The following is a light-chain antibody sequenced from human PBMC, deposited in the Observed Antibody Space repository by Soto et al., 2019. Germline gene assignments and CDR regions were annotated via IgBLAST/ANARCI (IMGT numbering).Light chain of an antibody. CDR3: QQYEDYPLT. CDR1: QDINNR. Sequence: DIHMTQSPSSLSASVGDRVIITCRASQDINNRSGWYQQKPEKARKSLIYRASNLQSGVPSRFIGSGSGTEFTLTINNLQPEDFATYFCQQYEDYPLTFGGGTRVDIK. V-gene: IGKV1D-16*01. J-gene: IGKJ4*01. CDR2: RAS.